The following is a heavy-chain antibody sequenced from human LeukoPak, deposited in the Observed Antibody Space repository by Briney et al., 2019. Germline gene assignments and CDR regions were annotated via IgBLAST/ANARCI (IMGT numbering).Heavy chain of an antibody. V-gene: IGHV4-34*01. J-gene: IGHJ6*02. CDR3: ARPRGYSYGYPLYYYGMDL. Sequence: SETLSLTCAVYGGSFSGYYWSWIRQPPGKGLEWIGEINHSGSTNYNPSLKSRVTISVDTSKNQFSLKLSSVTAADTAVYYCARPRGYSYGYPLYYYGMDLWGQGTTVTVSS. CDR1: GGSFSGYY. D-gene: IGHD5-18*01. CDR2: INHSGST.